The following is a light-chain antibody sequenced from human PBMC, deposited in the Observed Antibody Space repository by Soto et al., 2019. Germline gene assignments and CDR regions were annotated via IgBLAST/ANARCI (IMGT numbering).Light chain of an antibody. J-gene: IGKJ1*01. CDR2: GAS. Sequence: ETVMTQSPATLSLSPGERATLSCRTSRSVSTNLAWYQQKPGQAPRILIYGASTRATGIPARFSGSGAGTEFTLTISSLQSEDFAVYYCQQYKNWPQTFGQGTKVDIK. CDR1: RSVSTN. V-gene: IGKV3-15*01. CDR3: QQYKNWPQT.